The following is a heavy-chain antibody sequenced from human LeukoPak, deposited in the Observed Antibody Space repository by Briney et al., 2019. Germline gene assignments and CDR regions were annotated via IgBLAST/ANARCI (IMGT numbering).Heavy chain of an antibody. CDR2: ISYDGSNK. D-gene: IGHD2-2*01. CDR3: AKSRGCSSTSCLVDY. CDR1: GFTFSSYG. V-gene: IGHV3-30*18. J-gene: IGHJ4*02. Sequence: GGSLRLSCAASGFTFSSYGMHWVRQAPGKGLEWVAVISYDGSNKYYADSVKGRFTISRDNSKNTLYQQMNSLRAEDTAVYYCAKSRGCSSTSCLVDYWGQGTLVTVSS.